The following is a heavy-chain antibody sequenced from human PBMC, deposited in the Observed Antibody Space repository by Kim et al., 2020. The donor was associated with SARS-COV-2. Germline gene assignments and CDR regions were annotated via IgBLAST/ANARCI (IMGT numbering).Heavy chain of an antibody. CDR3: AKAPGYYMDV. CDR2: ISWNSGSI. J-gene: IGHJ6*03. CDR1: GFTFDDYA. V-gene: IGHV3-9*01. Sequence: GGSLRLSCAASGFTFDDYAMHWVRQAPGKGLEWVSGISWNSGSIGYADSVKGRFTISRDNAKNSLYLQMNSLRAEDTALYYCAKAPGYYMDVWGKGTTVTVSS.